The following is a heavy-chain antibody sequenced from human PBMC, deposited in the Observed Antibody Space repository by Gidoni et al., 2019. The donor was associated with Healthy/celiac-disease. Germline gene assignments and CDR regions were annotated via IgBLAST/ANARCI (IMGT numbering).Heavy chain of an antibody. CDR1: GASFSGYY. V-gene: IGHV4-34*01. J-gene: IGHJ5*02. D-gene: IGHD3-3*01. Sequence: QVQLQQWGAGLLKPSETLSLTCAVYGASFSGYYWSWIRQPPGKGMEWTGEINHSGSTNYNPSLKSRVTRSGDTSKNQFSLKLSAGTAADTAVYYCARGYYDFWSGYYSPPQFDPWGQGTLVTVSS. CDR3: ARGYYDFWSGYYSPPQFDP. CDR2: INHSGST.